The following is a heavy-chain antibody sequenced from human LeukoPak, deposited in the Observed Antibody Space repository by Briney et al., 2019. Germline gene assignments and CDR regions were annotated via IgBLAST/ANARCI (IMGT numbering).Heavy chain of an antibody. CDR1: GFTFSSYA. CDR2: ISYDGSNK. V-gene: IGHV3-30-3*01. D-gene: IGHD2-15*01. Sequence: GGSLRLSCAASGFTFSSYAMHWVRQAPGKGLEWVAVISYDGSNKYYADSVKGRFTISRDNSKNTLYLQMNSLRAEDTAVYYCARDPGYCSGGSCFTNYYGMDVWGQGTTVTVSS. CDR3: ARDPGYCSGGSCFTNYYGMDV. J-gene: IGHJ6*02.